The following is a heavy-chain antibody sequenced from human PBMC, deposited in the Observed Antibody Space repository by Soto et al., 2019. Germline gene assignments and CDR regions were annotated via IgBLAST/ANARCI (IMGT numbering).Heavy chain of an antibody. CDR2: IYYSGST. CDR1: GGSINSADYY. Sequence: KPSETLSLTCTVSGGSINSADYYWSWVRQPPGKGLEWIGYIYYSGSTFVNPSLKSRVTISKDMSRNQFSLRLNSMTDADTAVYYCARAIVVTIGGMDVWGHGTTVTVSS. V-gene: IGHV4-30-4*01. CDR3: ARAIVVTIGGMDV. D-gene: IGHD5-12*01. J-gene: IGHJ6*02.